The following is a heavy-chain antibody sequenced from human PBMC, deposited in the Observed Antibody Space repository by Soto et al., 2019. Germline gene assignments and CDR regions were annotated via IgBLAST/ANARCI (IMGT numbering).Heavy chain of an antibody. CDR2: ISYDGSNK. CDR1: GFTFSSYG. Sequence: GGSLRLSCAASGFTFSSYGMHWVRQAPGKGLEWVAVISYDGSNKYYADSVKGRFTISRDNSKNTLYLQMNSLRAEDTAVYYCAKDLGNHYGMDVWGQGTTVTVSS. D-gene: IGHD3-16*01. V-gene: IGHV3-30*18. CDR3: AKDLGNHYGMDV. J-gene: IGHJ6*02.